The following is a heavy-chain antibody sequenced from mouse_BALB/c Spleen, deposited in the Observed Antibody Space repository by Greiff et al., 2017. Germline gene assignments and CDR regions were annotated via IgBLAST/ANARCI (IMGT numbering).Heavy chain of an antibody. CDR3: ARVEDYSWFAY. Sequence: VQLQQSGAELVRPGVSVKISCKGSGYTFTDYAMHWVKQSHAKSLEWIGVISTYYGDASYNQKFKGKATMTVDKSSSTAYMELARLTSEDSAIYYCARVEDYSWFAYWGQGTLVTVSA. CDR1: GYTFTDYA. CDR2: ISTYYGDA. D-gene: IGHD1-1*01. J-gene: IGHJ3*01. V-gene: IGHV1S137*01.